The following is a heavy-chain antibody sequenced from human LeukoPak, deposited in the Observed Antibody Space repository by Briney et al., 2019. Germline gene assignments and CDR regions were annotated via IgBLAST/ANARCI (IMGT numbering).Heavy chain of an antibody. J-gene: IGHJ4*02. CDR1: GGSISSGSYY. CDR3: ARDWGVGIFDY. V-gene: IGHV4-61*02. CDR2: TYTSGST. Sequence: SETLSLTCTVSGGSISSGSYYLSWIRQPAGKGLEWIGRTYTSGSTNYNPSLKSRVTTSVDTSKNQFSLKLSSVTAADTAVYYCARDWGVGIFDYWGQGTLVTVSS. D-gene: IGHD2-8*01.